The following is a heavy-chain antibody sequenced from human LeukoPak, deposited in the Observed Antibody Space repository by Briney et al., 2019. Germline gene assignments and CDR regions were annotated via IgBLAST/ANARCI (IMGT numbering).Heavy chain of an antibody. J-gene: IGHJ4*02. CDR3: ARTAGVSDY. D-gene: IGHD2-8*01. CDR1: GFTFSSYW. Sequence: GGSLRLSCAASGFTFSSYWVSWVRQAPGKGLEWVANIKQDGSEKYYVDSVKGRFTISRDNAKNSLYLQMNSLRAEDTAVYYCARTAGVSDYWGQGTLVTVSS. CDR2: IKQDGSEK. V-gene: IGHV3-7*01.